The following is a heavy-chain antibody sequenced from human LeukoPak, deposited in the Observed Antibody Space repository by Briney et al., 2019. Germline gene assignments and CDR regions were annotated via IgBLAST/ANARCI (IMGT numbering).Heavy chain of an antibody. CDR2: ISSSGSRV. CDR1: GFTFSDYY. V-gene: IGHV3-11*01. Sequence: GSLRLSCAASGFTFSDYYMAWIRQAPGKGLEWVSYISSSGSRVDYADSVKGRCTISRDNAKKSLYLQMNSLRAEDTAVYYCARETVGVAFDSWGQGTLVTVSS. D-gene: IGHD4-23*01. J-gene: IGHJ4*02. CDR3: ARETVGVAFDS.